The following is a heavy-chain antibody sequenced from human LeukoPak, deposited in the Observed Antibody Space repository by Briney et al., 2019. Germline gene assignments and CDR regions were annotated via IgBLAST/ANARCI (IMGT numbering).Heavy chain of an antibody. CDR3: ATYRQVLLPFES. J-gene: IGHJ4*02. V-gene: IGHV3-23*01. CDR2: IFPSGGEI. Sequence: GGSLRLSCAASGFTFSSYAMRWVRQPPGKGLEWVSSIFPSGGEIHYADSVRGRFTISRDNSKSTLFLQMNSLRAEDTAIYYCATYRQVLLPFESWGQGTLVTVSS. CDR1: GFTFSSYA. D-gene: IGHD2-8*02.